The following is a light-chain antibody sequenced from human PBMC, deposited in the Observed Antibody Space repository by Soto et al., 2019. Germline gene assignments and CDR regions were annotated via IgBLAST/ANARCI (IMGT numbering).Light chain of an antibody. V-gene: IGKV1-39*01. CDR1: QSISNH. CDR3: QQSYSTPRD. J-gene: IGKJ5*01. Sequence: DIQMTQSPSSLSASVEDRVIITCRASQSISNHLNWYQQKPGKAPKLLIFAASSLQSGVPSRFSGSGSGTDFILTISSLQPEDFATYYCQQSYSTPRDFGQGTRLKIK. CDR2: AAS.